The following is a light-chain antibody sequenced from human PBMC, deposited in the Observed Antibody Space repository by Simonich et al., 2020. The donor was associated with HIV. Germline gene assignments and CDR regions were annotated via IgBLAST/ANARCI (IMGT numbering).Light chain of an antibody. CDR1: QSLVHSDGNTY. J-gene: IGKJ2*01. CDR3: QQYYSTPT. CDR2: KVS. V-gene: IGKV2-30*02. Sequence: DIVMTQSPLSLPVTPGEPASISCRSSQSLVHSDGNTYLNWFQQRPGQSPRRLIYKVSNRDSGVPDRFSGSGSGTDFTLTISSLQAEDVAVYYCQQYYSTPTFGQGTKLEIK.